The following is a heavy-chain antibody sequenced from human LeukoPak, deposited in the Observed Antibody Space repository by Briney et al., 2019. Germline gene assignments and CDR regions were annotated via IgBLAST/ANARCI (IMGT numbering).Heavy chain of an antibody. D-gene: IGHD2-15*01. CDR2: ISGSGGST. V-gene: IGHV3-23*01. Sequence: PGGSLRLSCAASGFTFSSYAMSWVRQAPGKGLEWVSAISGSGGSTYYADSVKGRFTISRDNSKNTLYLQMNSLRAEDTAVYYCAKDAVYCSGGSCYRHFDYWGQGTLVTVSS. CDR1: GFTFSSYA. CDR3: AKDAVYCSGGSCYRHFDY. J-gene: IGHJ4*02.